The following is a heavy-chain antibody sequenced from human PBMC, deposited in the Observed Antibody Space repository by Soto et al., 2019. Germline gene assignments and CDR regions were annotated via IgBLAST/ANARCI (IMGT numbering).Heavy chain of an antibody. CDR3: ATAKNTGPFAY. Sequence: QVQLQQWGAGLLKPSETLSLTCAVYGGSFSGYYWTWIRQPPGTGLEWIGEINHSGSTNYNPSLNRRVTLSVSTSKSQFSLTLTSLPASDTAVYYCATAKNTGPFAYWGQGTLVTVSS. V-gene: IGHV4-34*01. J-gene: IGHJ4*02. CDR2: INHSGST. D-gene: IGHD2-8*02. CDR1: GGSFSGYY.